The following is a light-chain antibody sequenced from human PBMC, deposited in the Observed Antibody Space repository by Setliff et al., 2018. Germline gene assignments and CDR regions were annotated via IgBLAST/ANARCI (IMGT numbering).Light chain of an antibody. CDR3: SSYTSSSTSYV. J-gene: IGLJ1*01. Sequence: QSVLTQPASVSGSPGQSITISCTGTSSDVGGYNYVSWYQQHPGKAPKLMIYDVSNRPSGVSNRFSGSKSGNTASLTISGLQAEDEADYYCSSYTSSSTSYVCGTGTKVTGL. CDR2: DVS. V-gene: IGLV2-14*03. CDR1: SSDVGGYNY.